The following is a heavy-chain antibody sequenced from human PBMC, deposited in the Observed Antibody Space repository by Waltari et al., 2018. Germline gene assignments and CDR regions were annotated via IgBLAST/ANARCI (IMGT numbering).Heavy chain of an antibody. V-gene: IGHV3-48*03. D-gene: IGHD2-15*01. Sequence: EVQLVESGGGLVQPGGSLRLSCAASGFTFRSYEMNWVRPAPGTGLEWVSYISSSGSTIYYADSVKGRFTISRDNAKNSLYLQMNSLRAEGTAVYYCARWNCSGGSCYSGTSYWYFDLWGRGTLVTVSS. CDR3: ARWNCSGGSCYSGTSYWYFDL. CDR2: ISSSGSTI. J-gene: IGHJ2*01. CDR1: GFTFRSYE.